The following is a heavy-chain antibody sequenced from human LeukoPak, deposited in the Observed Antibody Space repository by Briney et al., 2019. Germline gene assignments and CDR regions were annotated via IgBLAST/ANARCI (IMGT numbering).Heavy chain of an antibody. Sequence: ASAKVSCKASGYTFTGYYMHWVRQAPGQGLEWMGWINPNSGGTNYAQKFQGRVTMTRDTSISTAYMELSRLRSDDTAVYYCARDYPAGGYERAGAFDIWGQGTMVTVSS. J-gene: IGHJ3*02. CDR2: INPNSGGT. CDR1: GYTFTGYY. D-gene: IGHD5-12*01. CDR3: ARDYPAGGYERAGAFDI. V-gene: IGHV1-2*02.